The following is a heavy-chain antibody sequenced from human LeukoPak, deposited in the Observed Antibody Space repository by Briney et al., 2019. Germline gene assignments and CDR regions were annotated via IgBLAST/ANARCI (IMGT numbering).Heavy chain of an antibody. V-gene: IGHV1-2*02. CDR2: INTDSGGT. CDR1: GYTFTGSY. CDR3: AKWGATTNY. Sequence: ASVKVSCKASGYTFTGSYIHWVRQAPGQGLEWMGWINTDSGGTHIAQKFQGRVTMTTDTSISTAYVEVTRLQSDDTAVYYCAKWGATTNYWGQGTLVTVSS. D-gene: IGHD1-26*01. J-gene: IGHJ4*02.